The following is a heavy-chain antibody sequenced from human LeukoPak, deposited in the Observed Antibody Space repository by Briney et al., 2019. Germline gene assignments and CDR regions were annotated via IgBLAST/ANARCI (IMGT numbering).Heavy chain of an antibody. Sequence: PSETLSLTCTVSGGSISSYYWSWIRQPPGKGLEWIGYIYYSGSTNYNPSLKSRVTISVDTSKNQFSLKLSSVTAADTAVYYCARGVGATNEGIYYFDYWGQGTLVTVSS. CDR1: GGSISSYY. CDR2: IYYSGST. D-gene: IGHD1-26*01. J-gene: IGHJ4*02. V-gene: IGHV4-59*08. CDR3: ARGVGATNEGIYYFDY.